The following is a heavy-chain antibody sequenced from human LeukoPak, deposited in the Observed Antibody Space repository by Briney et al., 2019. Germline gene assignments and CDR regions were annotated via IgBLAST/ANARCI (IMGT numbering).Heavy chain of an antibody. CDR3: ARQPEGTWFDP. J-gene: IGHJ5*02. CDR2: IDPRDSYT. Sequence: GESLRISCKGSGYTFTNHWISWVRQMPGKGLEWMGKIDPRDSYTNYSPSFQGHVTISADKSISTAYLQWSSLKASDTAMYYCARQPEGTWFDPWGQGTLVTVSS. CDR1: GYTFTNHW. V-gene: IGHV5-10-1*01. D-gene: IGHD1-1*01.